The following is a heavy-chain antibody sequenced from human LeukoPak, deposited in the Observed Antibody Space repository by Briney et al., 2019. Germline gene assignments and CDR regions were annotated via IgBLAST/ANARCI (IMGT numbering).Heavy chain of an antibody. CDR1: GFTFSSYG. V-gene: IGHV3-33*01. D-gene: IGHD6-19*01. CDR3: ARPAGIAVAGTDAFDI. J-gene: IGHJ3*02. CDR2: IWYDGSSK. Sequence: GGSLRLSCAASGFTFSSYGMHWVRQAPGKGLEWVAVIWYDGSSKYYADSVKGRFTISRDNSKNTLYLQMNSLRAEDTAVYYCARPAGIAVAGTDAFDIWGQGTMVTVSS.